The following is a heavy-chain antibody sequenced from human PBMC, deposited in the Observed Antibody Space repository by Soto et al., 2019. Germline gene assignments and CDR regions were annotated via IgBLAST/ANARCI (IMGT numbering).Heavy chain of an antibody. V-gene: IGHV1-69*02. J-gene: IGHJ4*02. D-gene: IGHD3-10*01. CDR2: IIPMLGMS. CDR3: ATNYGSGSTHFDY. Sequence: QVQLVQSGAEVKKPGSPVRVSCTASGDTLNFYTISWVRQVPGQWPEWMGRIIPMLGMSNYAQKFQGRVTIMADKSTSTVYMNLSGLTSEDTAVYYCATNYGSGSTHFDYWGQGTLVTVSS. CDR1: GDTLNFYT.